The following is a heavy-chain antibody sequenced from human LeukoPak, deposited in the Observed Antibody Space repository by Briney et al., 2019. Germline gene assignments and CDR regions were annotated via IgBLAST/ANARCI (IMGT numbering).Heavy chain of an antibody. CDR3: ARGPEGFARNLDGYYFDY. CDR1: GGSFSGYY. V-gene: IGHV4-34*01. CDR2: INHSGST. Sequence: PSETLSLTCAVYGGSFSGYYWSWIRQPPGKGLEWIGEINHSGSTNYNPSLKSRVTISVDTSKNQFSLKLSSVTAADTAVYYCARGPEGFARNLDGYYFDYWGQGTLVTVSS. D-gene: IGHD3/OR15-3a*01. J-gene: IGHJ4*02.